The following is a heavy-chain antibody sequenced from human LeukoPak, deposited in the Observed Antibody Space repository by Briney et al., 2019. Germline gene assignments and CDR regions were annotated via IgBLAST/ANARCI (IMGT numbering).Heavy chain of an antibody. D-gene: IGHD2-2*01. Sequence: GGSLRLSCAASGFTFSRYAMNWVRQAPGKGLQWVSYINTDSSDIHYADSVKGRFTISRDNARNTPYLQLSSLRAEDSAVYYCARDTFQPGLIDSWGQGTLVTVSS. J-gene: IGHJ4*02. CDR2: INTDSSDI. V-gene: IGHV3-21*05. CDR1: GFTFSRYA. CDR3: ARDTFQPGLIDS.